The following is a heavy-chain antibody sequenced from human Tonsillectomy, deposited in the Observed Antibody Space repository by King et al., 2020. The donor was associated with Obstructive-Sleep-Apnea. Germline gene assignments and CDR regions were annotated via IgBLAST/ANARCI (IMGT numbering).Heavy chain of an antibody. D-gene: IGHD2-2*01. CDR3: ARDRCGFTSCYVFDY. V-gene: IGHV1-2*02. J-gene: IGHJ4*02. CDR1: GYTFTGHY. Sequence: QLVQSGPEVKKPGASVKVSCKASGYTFTGHYMHWVRQAPGQGLEWMGWINPHSGGTNYAQKFQGRVTMTRDTSINTAYLELSRLRSDDTAVYYCARDRCGFTSCYVFDYWGQGTLVTVSS. CDR2: INPHSGGT.